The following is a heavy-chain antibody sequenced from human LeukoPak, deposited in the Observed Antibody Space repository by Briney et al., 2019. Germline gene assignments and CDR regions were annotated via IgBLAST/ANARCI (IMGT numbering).Heavy chain of an antibody. CDR1: GYNFTGYL. V-gene: IGHV1-2*02. CDR2: IDPKRGVT. D-gene: IGHD3-16*01. CDR3: ARFGEDGEDMDV. Sequence: ASVTASCKTSGYNFTGYLIHWVRQAPGQGLEWMGWIDPKRGVTRYAQKFQGRVTLTRDTPITTVYMELTTLRFDDTAVYFCARFGEDGEDMDVWGEGTTVIVSS. J-gene: IGHJ6*03.